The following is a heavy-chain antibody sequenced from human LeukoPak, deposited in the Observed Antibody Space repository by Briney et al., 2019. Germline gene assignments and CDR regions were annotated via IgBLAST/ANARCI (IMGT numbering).Heavy chain of an antibody. J-gene: IGHJ4*02. CDR3: ARRAGAYSHPYDY. V-gene: IGHV3-NL1*01. D-gene: IGHD4/OR15-4a*01. Sequence: QPGGSLRLSCAASGFTFSSYGMHWVRQAPGKGLEWVSFIYSDNTHYSDSVKGRFTISRDNSKNTLYLQMNSLRAEDTAVYYCARRAGAYSHPYDYWGQGTLVTVSS. CDR1: GFTFSSYG. CDR2: IYSDNT.